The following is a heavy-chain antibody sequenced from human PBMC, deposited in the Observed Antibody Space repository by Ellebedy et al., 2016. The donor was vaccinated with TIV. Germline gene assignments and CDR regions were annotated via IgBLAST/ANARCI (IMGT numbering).Heavy chain of an antibody. CDR2: ISSADST. J-gene: IGHJ2*01. Sequence: GESLKISCAASGFTVSTNYMNWVRQAPGKGLEWVSIISSADSTYYADSVKGRFTISRDNSKNTLYLQMNSLRTDDTAVYYCARASFYDVDLSGWYFDLWGRGTLITVSS. V-gene: IGHV3-66*01. CDR3: ARASFYDVDLSGWYFDL. D-gene: IGHD3-10*02. CDR1: GFTVSTNY.